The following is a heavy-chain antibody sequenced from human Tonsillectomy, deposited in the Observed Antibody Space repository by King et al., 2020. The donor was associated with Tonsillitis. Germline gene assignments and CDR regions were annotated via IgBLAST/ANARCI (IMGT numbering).Heavy chain of an antibody. Sequence: VQLQESGPGLVKPSETLSLTCSVSGGSISSYYWSWFRQPPGKGPEWIGYIYYIDVTDYNPSLESRATISADTSKNQFSLKLTSVTAADTAVYYCARHLASYGDALDSWGQGTLVTVSS. J-gene: IGHJ4*02. CDR1: GGSISSYY. CDR3: ARHLASYGDALDS. V-gene: IGHV4-59*08. D-gene: IGHD4-17*01. CDR2: IYYIDVT.